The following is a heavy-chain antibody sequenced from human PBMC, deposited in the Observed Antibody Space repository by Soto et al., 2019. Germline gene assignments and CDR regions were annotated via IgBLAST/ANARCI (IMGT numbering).Heavy chain of an antibody. CDR2: IKEDGSER. V-gene: IGHV3-7*03. CDR1: GFTFSNYR. Sequence: EVLLVESGGGLVQPGGSLRLSCAASGFTFSNYRMSWVRQAPGKGLEWVARIKEDGSERDYVPSVRGRFTISRDNAKNSLSLQMNSLRADDTAVYYCARLKVSSAWDFWGQGTLVTVSS. CDR3: ARLKVSSAWDF. J-gene: IGHJ4*02. D-gene: IGHD6-19*01.